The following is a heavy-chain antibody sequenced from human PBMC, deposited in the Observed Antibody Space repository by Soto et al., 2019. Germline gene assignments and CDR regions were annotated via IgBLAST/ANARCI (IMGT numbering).Heavy chain of an antibody. J-gene: IGHJ4*02. D-gene: IGHD2-8*01. CDR2: ISGSGGST. CDR3: AKVILINGESPYFDY. V-gene: IGHV3-23*01. Sequence: EVQLLESGGGLVQPGGSLRLSCAASGFTFSSYAMSWVRQAPGKGLEWVSAISGSGGSTYYADSVKGRFTISRDNSKNTLYLKMNSLRAEDTAVYYCAKVILINGESPYFDYWGQGTLVTVSS. CDR1: GFTFSSYA.